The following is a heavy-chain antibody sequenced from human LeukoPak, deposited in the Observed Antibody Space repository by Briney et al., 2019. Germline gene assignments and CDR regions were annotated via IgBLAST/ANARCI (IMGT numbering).Heavy chain of an antibody. CDR3: AALFLVRGDY. D-gene: IGHD2-21*01. J-gene: IGHJ4*02. CDR2: IYSGGST. Sequence: PGGSLRLSCAASGFAFSSYSMNWVRQAPGKGLEWVSVIYSGGSTYYADSVKGRFTISRDNSKNTLYLQMNSLRAEDTAVYYCAALFLVRGDYWGQGTLVTVSS. V-gene: IGHV3-53*01. CDR1: GFAFSSYS.